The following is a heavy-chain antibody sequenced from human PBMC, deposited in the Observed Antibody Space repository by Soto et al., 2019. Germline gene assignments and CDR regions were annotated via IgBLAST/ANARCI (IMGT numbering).Heavy chain of an antibody. J-gene: IGHJ4*02. Sequence: QVHLVQSGGEVKKPGASVKVSCKASGYTFNRHGITWARQAPGQGLEWMGWISGYNGDINYEQKFQGRVTLSSDTLPSTVYLELKSLRFDDTAVYYCARVRIVGAREIDFWGQGTLVTVSS. CDR1: GYTFNRHG. CDR2: ISGYNGDI. D-gene: IGHD1-26*01. CDR3: ARVRIVGAREIDF. V-gene: IGHV1-18*04.